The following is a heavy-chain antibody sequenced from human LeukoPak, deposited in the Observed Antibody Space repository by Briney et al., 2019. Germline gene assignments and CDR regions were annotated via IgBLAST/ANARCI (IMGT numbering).Heavy chain of an antibody. D-gene: IGHD3-10*01. CDR1: GYTFTGYY. Sequence: ASVKVSCKASGYTFTGYYMHWVRQAPGQGLEWMGWINPNSGGTNHVQKFQGRVTMTRDTSIGTAYMELSRLRSDDTAVYYCARDRPLDADDYYGFYYFDYWGQGTLVTVSS. V-gene: IGHV1-2*02. CDR3: ARDRPLDADDYYGFYYFDY. CDR2: INPNSGGT. J-gene: IGHJ4*02.